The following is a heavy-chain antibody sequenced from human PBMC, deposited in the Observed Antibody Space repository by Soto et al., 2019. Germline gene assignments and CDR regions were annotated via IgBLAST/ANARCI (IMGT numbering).Heavy chain of an antibody. CDR1: GFTFSNAW. CDR2: IKSKTDGGTT. V-gene: IGHV3-15*01. CDR3: TTEENYSSGWYYYGMDV. J-gene: IGHJ6*02. Sequence: GGSLRLSCAASGFTFSNAWMSWVRQAPGKGLEWVGRIKSKTDGGTTDYAAPVKGRFTISREDSKNTLYLQMNSLKTEDTAVYYCTTEENYSSGWYYYGMDVWGQGTTVTVSS. D-gene: IGHD6-19*01.